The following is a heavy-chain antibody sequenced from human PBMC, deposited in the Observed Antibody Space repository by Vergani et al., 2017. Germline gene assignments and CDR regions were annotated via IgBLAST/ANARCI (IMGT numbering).Heavy chain of an antibody. CDR3: ARARCIETCYMSNWLDP. D-gene: IGHD3-9*01. Sequence: QVQLVETGGGVVQPGGSLRLYCATSGFSFNTYGAHWVRQAPGKGLEWVAFIGYDGRIKYNVDSVKGRFTISRDNAQNTLYLQMNSLRVEDTGVYYCARARCIETCYMSNWLDPWGQGTLVTVSS. CDR1: GFSFNTYG. CDR2: IGYDGRIK. J-gene: IGHJ5*02. V-gene: IGHV3-30*02.